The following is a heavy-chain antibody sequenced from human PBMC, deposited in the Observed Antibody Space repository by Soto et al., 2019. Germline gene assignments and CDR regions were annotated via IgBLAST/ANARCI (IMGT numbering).Heavy chain of an antibody. Sequence: QVQLVESGGGVVQPGRSLRLSCAASGFTFSSYGMHWVRQAPGKGLEWVAVIWYDGSNKYYADSVKGRFTISRDNSKNTLYLQMNSRRAEDTAVYYCASSGYGSGVDYWGQGTLVTVSS. D-gene: IGHD3-10*01. CDR3: ASSGYGSGVDY. V-gene: IGHV3-33*01. J-gene: IGHJ4*02. CDR1: GFTFSSYG. CDR2: IWYDGSNK.